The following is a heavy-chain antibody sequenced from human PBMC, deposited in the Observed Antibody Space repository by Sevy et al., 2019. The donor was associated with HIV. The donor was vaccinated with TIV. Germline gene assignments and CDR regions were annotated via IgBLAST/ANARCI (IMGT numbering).Heavy chain of an antibody. CDR2: LIGGGRRT. Sequence: GGSLRLSCAASGFPFSSYAMSWVRQAPGRGLEWVSTLIGGGRRTYYADSVTGRFIISRDNSRNTLYLIMNSLRAEDTAIYYCAKRRVQSGLSGGGANYGMDVCGRGTTVTVSS. D-gene: IGHD2-8*02. J-gene: IGHJ6*02. CDR3: AKRRVQSGLSGGGANYGMDV. V-gene: IGHV3-23*01. CDR1: GFPFSSYA.